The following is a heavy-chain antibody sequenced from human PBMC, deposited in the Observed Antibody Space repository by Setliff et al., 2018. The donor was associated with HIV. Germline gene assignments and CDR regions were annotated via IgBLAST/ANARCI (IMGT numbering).Heavy chain of an antibody. CDR1: GDNFYNYG. J-gene: IGHJ6*02. CDR3: ARASTALTYYGMDV. V-gene: IGHV1-18*01. Sequence: GPSVKVSCKTSGDNFYNYGISWVRQAPGQGLEWMGWISVYNGNTNYAQKLQGRVTMTTDTSTDTAYMELRSLRSDDTAVYYCARASTALTYYGMDVWGQGTTVTVSS. CDR2: ISVYNGNT.